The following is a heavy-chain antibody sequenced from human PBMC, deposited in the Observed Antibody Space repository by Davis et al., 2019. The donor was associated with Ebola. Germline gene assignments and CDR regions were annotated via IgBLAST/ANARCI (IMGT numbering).Heavy chain of an antibody. CDR3: ARASDYDFWSGYSGWINWFDP. CDR2: IYYSGST. Sequence: SETLSLTCTVSGGSISSYYWSWIRQPPGKGLEWIGYIYYSGSTNYNPSLKSRVTISVDTSKNQFSLKLSSVTAADTAVYYCARASDYDFWSGYSGWINWFDPWGQGTLVTVSS. J-gene: IGHJ5*02. V-gene: IGHV4-59*01. CDR1: GGSISSYY. D-gene: IGHD3-3*01.